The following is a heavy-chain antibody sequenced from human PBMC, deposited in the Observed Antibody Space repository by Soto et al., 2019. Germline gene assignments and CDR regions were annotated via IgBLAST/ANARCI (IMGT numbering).Heavy chain of an antibody. V-gene: IGHV1-3*01. D-gene: IGHD3-16*02. J-gene: IGHJ4*02. Sequence: ASVKVSCKXSGYTFTSYAMHWVRQAPGQRLEWMGWINAGNGNTKYSQKFQGRVTITRDTSASTAYMELSSLRSEDTAVYYCARVYYDYVWGSYRLFDYWGQGTLVTVSS. CDR1: GYTFTSYA. CDR3: ARVYYDYVWGSYRLFDY. CDR2: INAGNGNT.